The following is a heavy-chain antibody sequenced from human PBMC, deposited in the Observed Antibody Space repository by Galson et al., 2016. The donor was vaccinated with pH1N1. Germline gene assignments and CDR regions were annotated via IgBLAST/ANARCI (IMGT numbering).Heavy chain of an antibody. D-gene: IGHD6-13*01. CDR2: ISYDGSNK. CDR1: GFTFSSYG. CDR3: AKVVRGSSWPSFDY. Sequence: SLRLSCAAPGFTFSSYGFHWVRQAPGKGLEWVAVISYDGSNKYYADSVKGRFTISRDNSKNTLYLQMNSLRAEDTAVYYWAKVVRGSSWPSFDYWGQGTLVTVSS. J-gene: IGHJ4*02. V-gene: IGHV3-30*18.